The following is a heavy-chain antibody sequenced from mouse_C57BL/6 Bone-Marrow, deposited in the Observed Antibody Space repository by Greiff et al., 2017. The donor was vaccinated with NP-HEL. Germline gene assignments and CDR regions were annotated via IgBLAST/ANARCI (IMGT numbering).Heavy chain of an antibody. CDR2: IYPGSGST. V-gene: IGHV1-55*01. Sequence: QVQLKQPGAELVKPGASVKMSCKASGYTFTSYWITWVKQRPGQGLEWIGDIYPGSGSTNYNEKFKSKATLTVDTSSSTAYMQLSSLTSEDSAVYYCARKTGTRGVCFDYWGQGTTLTVSS. CDR3: ARKTGTRGVCFDY. CDR1: GYTFTSYW. D-gene: IGHD4-1*01. J-gene: IGHJ2*01.